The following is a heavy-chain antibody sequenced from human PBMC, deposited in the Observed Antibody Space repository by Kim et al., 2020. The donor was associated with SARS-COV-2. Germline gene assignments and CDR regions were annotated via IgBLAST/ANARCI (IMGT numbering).Heavy chain of an antibody. J-gene: IGHJ6*02. Sequence: SQTLSLTCAISGDSVSSNSAAWNWIRQSPSRGLEWLGRTYYRSKWYNDYAVSVKSRITINPDTSKNQFSLQLNSVTPEDTAVYYCARVQSSYYYDSSGYYNLRAVYYYGMDVWGQGTTVTVSS. V-gene: IGHV6-1*01. CDR1: GDSVSSNSAA. CDR2: TYYRSKWYN. CDR3: ARVQSSYYYDSSGYYNLRAVYYYGMDV. D-gene: IGHD3-22*01.